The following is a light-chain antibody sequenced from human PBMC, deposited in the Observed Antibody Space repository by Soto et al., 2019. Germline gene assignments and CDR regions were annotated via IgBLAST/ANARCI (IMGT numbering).Light chain of an antibody. CDR2: GAS. V-gene: IGKV3-20*01. Sequence: EIVLTQSPGTLSFSPGERATLSCRASQRVSSNYLAWYQQKPGQAPRLLIYGASSRATGIPDRFSGSGSGTDFTLTISRLEPEDFAVYYCQQYGSSPCTFGQGTKVEIK. J-gene: IGKJ1*01. CDR1: QRVSSNY. CDR3: QQYGSSPCT.